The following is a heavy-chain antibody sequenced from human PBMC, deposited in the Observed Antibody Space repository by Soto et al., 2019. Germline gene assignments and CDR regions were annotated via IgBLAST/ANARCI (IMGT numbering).Heavy chain of an antibody. CDR3: ARVLYYYDNSGLAY. CDR1: GYTFTSDG. D-gene: IGHD3-22*01. CDR2: INIYSGDA. J-gene: IGHJ1*01. Sequence: QVRLEQSGPEVKKTGASVKVSCKASGYTFTSDGISWVRQAPGQGLEWMGWINIYSGDANYAQSFEERVTMTRDTSTDAVYMEMRSLRSDVTGVYYCARVLYYYDNSGLAYWCQGTLVTVSS. V-gene: IGHV1-18*01.